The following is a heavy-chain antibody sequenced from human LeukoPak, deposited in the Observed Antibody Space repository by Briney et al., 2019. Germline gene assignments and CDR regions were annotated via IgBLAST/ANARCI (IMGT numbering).Heavy chain of an antibody. CDR3: ARGVAGSGGDFDY. CDR2: IYHSGST. D-gene: IGHD6-19*01. V-gene: IGHV4-39*07. J-gene: IGHJ4*02. Sequence: SETLSLTCTVSGGSISSSSYYWGWIRQPPGKGLEWIGSIYHSGSTYYNPSLKSRVTISVDTSKNQFSLKLSSVTAADTAVYYCARGVAGSGGDFDYWGQGTLVTVSS. CDR1: GGSISSSSYY.